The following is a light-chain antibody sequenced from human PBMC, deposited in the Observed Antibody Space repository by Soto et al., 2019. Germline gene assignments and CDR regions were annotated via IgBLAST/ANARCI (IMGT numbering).Light chain of an antibody. CDR3: QQYGSSPIT. Sequence: EIALTQSPATLSLSPGRRATLSCGASQSVSSSYLAWYQQKPGLAPRLLIYDASSRATGIPDRFSGSGSGTDFTLTISRLEPEDFAVYYCQQYGSSPITFGQGTRLEIK. CDR2: DAS. V-gene: IGKV3D-20*01. CDR1: QSVSSSY. J-gene: IGKJ5*01.